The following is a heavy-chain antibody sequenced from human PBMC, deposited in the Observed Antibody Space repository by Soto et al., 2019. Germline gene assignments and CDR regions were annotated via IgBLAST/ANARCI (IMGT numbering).Heavy chain of an antibody. J-gene: IGHJ5*02. Sequence: QVLLVQSGAEVRKPGSSLKVSCQTSGDNFNAYTINWVRQAPGQGLEWMGGIMPIFAKANYAQKFQGRVTITADESTSTAYMEIFDQTFEDTAVYYCARERASGNHDHWGQGTLVTVSS. CDR2: IMPIFAKA. CDR3: ARERASGNHDH. V-gene: IGHV1-69*01. D-gene: IGHD3-10*01. CDR1: GDNFNAYT.